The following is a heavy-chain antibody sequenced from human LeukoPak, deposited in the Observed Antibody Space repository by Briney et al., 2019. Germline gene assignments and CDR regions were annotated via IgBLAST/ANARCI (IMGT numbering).Heavy chain of an antibody. J-gene: IGHJ6*02. CDR1: GGTFSSYA. Sequence: SVTVSCKASGGTFSSYAISWVRQAPGQGLEWMGGIIPIFGTTNYAQKFQGRVTITADESTSTAYMELSSLRSEDTAVYYCAGGGVLRFLEWLSPPYYYGMDVWGQGTTVTVSS. CDR3: AGGGVLRFLEWLSPPYYYGMDV. D-gene: IGHD3-3*01. CDR2: IIPIFGTT. V-gene: IGHV1-69*13.